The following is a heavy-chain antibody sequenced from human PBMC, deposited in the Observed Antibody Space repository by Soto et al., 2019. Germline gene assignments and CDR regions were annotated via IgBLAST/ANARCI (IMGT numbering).Heavy chain of an antibody. V-gene: IGHV3-30-3*01. CDR1: GFTFSSYA. CDR2: ISYDGSNK. D-gene: IGHD3-10*01. J-gene: IGHJ4*02. Sequence: QEQLVESGGGVVQPGRSLRLSCAASGFTFSSYAMHWVRQAPGKGLEWVAVISYDGSNKYYADSVKGRFTISRDNSKNTLYLQMNSLRAEDTAVYYCARTGSPRYYFDYWGQGTLVTVSS. CDR3: ARTGSPRYYFDY.